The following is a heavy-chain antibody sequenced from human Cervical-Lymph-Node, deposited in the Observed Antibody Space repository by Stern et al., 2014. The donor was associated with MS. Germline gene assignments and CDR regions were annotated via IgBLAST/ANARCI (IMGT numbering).Heavy chain of an antibody. CDR3: ARSSTVTPNAFDI. Sequence: QLQLQESGSGLVKPSQTLSLTCDVSGGSISSGDYSWSWIRQPPGKGLEGIGYIYHSGSTYYNPSLNSRATISVDSLKNQFTLNRSSVTAADTAVYYCARSSTVTPNAFDIWGQGTMVTVSS. J-gene: IGHJ3*02. CDR1: GGSISSGDYS. D-gene: IGHD4-17*01. V-gene: IGHV4-30-2*01. CDR2: IYHSGST.